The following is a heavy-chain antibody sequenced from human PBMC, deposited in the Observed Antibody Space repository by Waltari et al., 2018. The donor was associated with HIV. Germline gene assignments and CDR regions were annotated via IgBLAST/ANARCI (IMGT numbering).Heavy chain of an antibody. J-gene: IGHJ5*02. V-gene: IGHV4-4*02. CDR1: GVSISSRNW. CDR2: MSQSGDS. Sequence: QVQLQESGPGLVKPSGTLSLTCAVSGVSISSRNWWSWVRQSPGKGLEWIGEMSQSGDSNYNPSLESRVTISIDESENQLSLKVTSVTAADTAIYYCARGPTPGGSYRYLDHNWFDRWGQGTLVTVSS. CDR3: ARGPTPGGSYRYLDHNWFDR. D-gene: IGHD1-26*01.